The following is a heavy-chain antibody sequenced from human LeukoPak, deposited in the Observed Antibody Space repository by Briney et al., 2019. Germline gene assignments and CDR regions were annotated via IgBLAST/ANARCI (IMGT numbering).Heavy chain of an antibody. CDR3: AGTYDLYGMDV. V-gene: IGHV4-59*08. Sequence: SETLSLTCTVSGGSISSYYWSWFRRPPGKGLEWIGYIYYSGSTNYNPSLKSRVTISVDTSKNQFSLKLRSVTAADTAVYYCAGTYDLYGMDVWGQGTTVTVSS. D-gene: IGHD1-1*01. J-gene: IGHJ6*02. CDR1: GGSISSYY. CDR2: IYYSGST.